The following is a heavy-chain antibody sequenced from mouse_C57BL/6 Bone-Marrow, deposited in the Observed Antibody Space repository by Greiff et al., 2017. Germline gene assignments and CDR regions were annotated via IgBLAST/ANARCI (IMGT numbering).Heavy chain of an antibody. V-gene: IGHV1-55*01. CDR1: GYTFTSYW. Sequence: QVQLQQPGAELVKPGASVKMSCKASGYTFTSYWITWVKQRPGQGLEWIGDTYPGSGSTNYNEKFKSKATLTVDTSSSTAYMQLSSLTSEDSAVYYCARSRYSNYSYAMDDWGQGTSVTVSS. J-gene: IGHJ4*01. CDR3: ARSRYSNYSYAMDD. D-gene: IGHD2-5*01. CDR2: TYPGSGST.